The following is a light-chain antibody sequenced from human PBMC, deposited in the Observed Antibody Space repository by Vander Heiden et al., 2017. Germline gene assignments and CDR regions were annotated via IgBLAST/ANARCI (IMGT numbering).Light chain of an antibody. CDR3: MQALQNPYT. CDR2: LAS. CDR1: RSLLHRNGYTY. J-gene: IGKJ2*01. V-gene: IGKV2-28*01. Sequence: DLVMTQSPLSLPVPPGEQASIPCRSSRSLLHRNGYTYLDWYLQKPGQSPQLLIYLASSRASGVPDRFSGSGSGTDFTLRIIRVETEDVGVYYCMQALQNPYTFGQGTKLEIK.